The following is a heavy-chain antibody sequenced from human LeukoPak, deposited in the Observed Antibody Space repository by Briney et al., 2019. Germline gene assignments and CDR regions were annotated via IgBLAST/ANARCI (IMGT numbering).Heavy chain of an antibody. CDR1: GFTFSSYG. D-gene: IGHD6-19*01. V-gene: IGHV3-30*18. Sequence: GRSLRLSCAASGFTFSSYGMHWVRQAPGKGLEWVAVISYDGSNKYYADSVKGRFTISRDNSKNTLYLQMNSLRAEDTAVYYCAKAGYSSGWYGGYFDYWGQGTLVTVSS. J-gene: IGHJ4*02. CDR3: AKAGYSSGWYGGYFDY. CDR2: ISYDGSNK.